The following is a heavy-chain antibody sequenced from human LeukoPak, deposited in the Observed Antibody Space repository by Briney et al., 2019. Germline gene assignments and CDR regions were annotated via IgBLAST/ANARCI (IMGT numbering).Heavy chain of an antibody. Sequence: GGSLRLSCAASGFTFSSYAMHWVRQAPGKGLEWVAVISYDGSNKYHADSVKGRFTISRDTSKDTLYLQMNSLRAEDTAVYYCARDSIVGATTGVDYWGQGTLVTVSS. CDR3: ARDSIVGATTGVDY. V-gene: IGHV3-30-3*01. D-gene: IGHD1-26*01. CDR2: ISYDGSNK. J-gene: IGHJ4*02. CDR1: GFTFSSYA.